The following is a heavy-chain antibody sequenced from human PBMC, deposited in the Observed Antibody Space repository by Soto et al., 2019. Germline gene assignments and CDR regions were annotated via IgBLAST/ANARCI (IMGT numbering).Heavy chain of an antibody. CDR1: GFSLSAGGVG. D-gene: IGHD3-10*01. Sequence: QITLKESGPTLVKPTQTLTLTCTFSGFSLSAGGVGVGWIRQPPGKALEWLAVIYWDDDKSWSRSLRDRLTITKDTSKNQVGLTMSNVDPLDTGTYYCARRRGGFGGAWTTPYFEYWGQGTLVPVSS. J-gene: IGHJ4*02. CDR3: ARRRGGFGGAWTTPYFEY. V-gene: IGHV2-5*02. CDR2: IYWDDDK.